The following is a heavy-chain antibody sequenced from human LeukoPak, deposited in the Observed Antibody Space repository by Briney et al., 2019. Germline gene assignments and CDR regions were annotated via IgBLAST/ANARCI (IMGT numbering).Heavy chain of an antibody. CDR3: ARLDMVRGLDAFDI. Sequence: GGSLRLSCAASGFTFSSYGMHWVRQAPGKGLEWVSVIYSGGSTYYADSVKGRFTISRDNSKNTLYLQMNSLRAEDTAVYYCARLDMVRGLDAFDIWGQGTMVTVSS. CDR1: GFTFSSYG. J-gene: IGHJ3*02. CDR2: IYSGGST. V-gene: IGHV3-66*04. D-gene: IGHD3-10*01.